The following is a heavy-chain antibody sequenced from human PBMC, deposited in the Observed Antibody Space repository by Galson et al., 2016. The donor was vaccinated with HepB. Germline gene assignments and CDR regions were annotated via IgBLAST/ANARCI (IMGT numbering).Heavy chain of an antibody. D-gene: IGHD3-10*01. Sequence: SLRLSCAASGFAFRTYSMNWVRQTPGKGLEWVSSISSSSSSVHYADSVKGRFTISRDDAKNALYLQMNSLRAEDTAVYYCARFAVWFGEDFFDSWGQGTLVTASS. V-gene: IGHV3-21*01. CDR3: ARFAVWFGEDFFDS. CDR2: ISSSSSSV. CDR1: GFAFRTYS. J-gene: IGHJ4*02.